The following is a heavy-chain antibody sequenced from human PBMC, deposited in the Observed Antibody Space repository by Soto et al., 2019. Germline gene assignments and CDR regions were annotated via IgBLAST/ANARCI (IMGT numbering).Heavy chain of an antibody. V-gene: IGHV3-23*01. CDR1: VFAFSAYA. CDR2: ISDSDGGT. J-gene: IGHJ4*02. CDR3: AKGRTFFDF. Sequence: WWSLRLSCSASVFAFSAYAMTWFRQAPGKGLEWVSDISDSDGGTHYADSVKGRFTISRDNAKNTLYLQMDRLRVEDAAVYYCAKGRTFFDFWGQGTLVTVSS.